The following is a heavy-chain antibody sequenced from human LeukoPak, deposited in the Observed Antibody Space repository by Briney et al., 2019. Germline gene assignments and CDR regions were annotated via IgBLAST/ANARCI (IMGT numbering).Heavy chain of an antibody. CDR3: ARVLYGDYSSFQH. D-gene: IGHD4-17*01. Sequence: GGSLRLSCAASGFTFSSYSMNWVRQAPGKGLEWVSSISSSSSYIYYADSVKGRFTISRDNAKNSLYLQMNSLRAEDTAVYYCARVLYGDYSSFQHWSQGTLVTVSS. CDR2: ISSSSSYI. V-gene: IGHV3-21*01. CDR1: GFTFSSYS. J-gene: IGHJ1*01.